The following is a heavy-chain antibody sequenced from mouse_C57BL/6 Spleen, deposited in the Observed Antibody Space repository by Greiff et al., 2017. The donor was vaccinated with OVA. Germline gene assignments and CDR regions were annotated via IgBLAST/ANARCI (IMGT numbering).Heavy chain of an antibody. CDR1: GYSITSGYY. J-gene: IGHJ2*01. V-gene: IGHV3-6*01. CDR2: ISYDGSN. D-gene: IGHD2-4*01. CDR3: ARGGPPIYYDYEFSY. Sequence: EVKLVESGPGLVKPSQSLSLTCSVTGYSITSGYYWNWIRQFPGNKLEWMGYISYDGSNNYNPSLKNRISITRDTSKNQFFLKLNSVTTEDTATYYCARGGPPIYYDYEFSYWGQGTTLTVSS.